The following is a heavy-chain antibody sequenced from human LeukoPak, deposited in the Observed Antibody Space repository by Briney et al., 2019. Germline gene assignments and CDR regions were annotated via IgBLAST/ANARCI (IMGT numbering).Heavy chain of an antibody. V-gene: IGHV3-7*01. CDR3: ARDKSYGDSSDY. CDR1: GFTFSSYW. D-gene: IGHD4-17*01. Sequence: PGGSLRLSRAASGFTFSSYWMSWVRQAPGKGLEWVANIKQDGSEKYYVDSVKGRFTISRDNAKNSLYLQMNSLRAEDTALYYCARDKSYGDSSDYWGQGTLVTVSS. J-gene: IGHJ4*02. CDR2: IKQDGSEK.